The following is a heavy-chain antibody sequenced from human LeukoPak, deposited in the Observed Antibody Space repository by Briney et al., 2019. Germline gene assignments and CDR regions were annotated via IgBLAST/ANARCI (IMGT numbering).Heavy chain of an antibody. CDR1: GGSISSGGYY. CDR3: ASIAAAGRTFDY. Sequence: SQTLSLTCSVSGGSISSGGYYWSWIRQHPGKGLEWIGYIYYSGSTYYNPSLKSRVTISVDTSKNQFSLKLSSVTAADTAVCHCASIAAAGRTFDYWGQGTVVTVSS. J-gene: IGHJ4*02. D-gene: IGHD6-13*01. V-gene: IGHV4-31*03. CDR2: IYYSGST.